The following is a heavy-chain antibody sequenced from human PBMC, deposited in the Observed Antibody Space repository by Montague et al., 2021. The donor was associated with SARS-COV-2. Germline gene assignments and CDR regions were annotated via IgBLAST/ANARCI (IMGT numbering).Heavy chain of an antibody. J-gene: IGHJ4*02. Sequence: SETLSLTCSVSGGSFDSDNCFWGWIRQPPGKRLVGIVDNSNSGRNFENLSLKSRVSISVHTSRNQLSLNVKSVTAADMAVYYCARHRRYDVVTYYPDFWGQGILVTVSS. V-gene: IGHV4-39*01. CDR3: ARHRRYDVVTYYPDF. CDR1: GGSFDSDNCF. D-gene: IGHD3-9*01. CDR2: NSNSGRN.